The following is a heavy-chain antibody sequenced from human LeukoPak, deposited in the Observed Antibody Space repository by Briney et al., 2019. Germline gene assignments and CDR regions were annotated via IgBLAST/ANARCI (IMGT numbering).Heavy chain of an antibody. CDR1: GWSFIGYY. D-gene: IGHD3-22*01. V-gene: IGHV4-34*01. CDR3: ARVCEIRYDSRGYYYVGVIDY. Sequence: SETLSLTCAVYGWSFIGYYWSWIPQPPGKGLKWIVEINHSVSTNYNPSLKSRVTISVDTSKTQFSLKLSSVTAAETAVYYCARVCEIRYDSRGYYYVGVIDYWGQGTLVTVSS. J-gene: IGHJ4*02. CDR2: INHSVST.